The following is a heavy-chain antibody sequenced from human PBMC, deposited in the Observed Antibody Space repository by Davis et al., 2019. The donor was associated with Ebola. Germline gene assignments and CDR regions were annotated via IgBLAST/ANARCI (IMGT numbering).Heavy chain of an antibody. CDR1: GFTFSSYG. J-gene: IGHJ5*02. Sequence: GESLKISCAASGFTFSSYGMHWVRQAPGKGLEWVAVIWYDGSNKYYADSVKGRFTISRDNSKNTLYLQMNSLRAEDTAVYYCARDYSSSWWFDPWGQGTLVTVSS. V-gene: IGHV3-33*01. D-gene: IGHD6-6*01. CDR2: IWYDGSNK. CDR3: ARDYSSSWWFDP.